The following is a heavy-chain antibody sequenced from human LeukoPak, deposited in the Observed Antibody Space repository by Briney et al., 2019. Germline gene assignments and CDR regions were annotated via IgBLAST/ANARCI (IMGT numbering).Heavy chain of an antibody. CDR1: DGSFSGYY. CDR2: INHSGST. Sequence: SETLSLTCAVYDGSFSGYYWSWIRQPPGKGLEWIGEINHSGSTNYNPSLKSRVTISVDTSKNQFSLKLSSVTAADTAVYYCARNVYYYDSSGYYYVPFDYWGQGTLVTVSS. V-gene: IGHV4-34*01. CDR3: ARNVYYYDSSGYYYVPFDY. J-gene: IGHJ4*02. D-gene: IGHD3-22*01.